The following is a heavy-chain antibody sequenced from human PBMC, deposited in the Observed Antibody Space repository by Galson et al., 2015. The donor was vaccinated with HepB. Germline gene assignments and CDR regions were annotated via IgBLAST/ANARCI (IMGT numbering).Heavy chain of an antibody. CDR1: GFTFSSYA. J-gene: IGHJ6*02. D-gene: IGHD6-6*01. CDR2: ISYDGSNK. CDR3: ARDPSSIVEYSSSWEDSYYYGMDV. Sequence: SLRLSCAASGFTFSSYAMHWVRQAPGKGLEWVAVISYDGSNKYYADSVKGRFTISRDNSKNTLYLQMNSLRAEDTAVYYCARDPSSIVEYSSSWEDSYYYGMDVWGQGTTVTVSS. V-gene: IGHV3-30*04.